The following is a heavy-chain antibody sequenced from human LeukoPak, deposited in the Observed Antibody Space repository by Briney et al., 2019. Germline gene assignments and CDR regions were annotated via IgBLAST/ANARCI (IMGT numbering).Heavy chain of an antibody. CDR3: ARDRRQWLVGDFDY. V-gene: IGHV1-46*01. CDR2: INPSGGST. CDR1: GYTFTSYY. D-gene: IGHD6-19*01. J-gene: IGHJ4*02. Sequence: GASVKVSCKASGYTFTSYYMHWVRQAPGQGLEWMGIINPSGGSTSYAQKFQGRVTMTTDTSTSTVHMELRSLRSDDTAVYYCARDRRQWLVGDFDYWGQGTLVTVSS.